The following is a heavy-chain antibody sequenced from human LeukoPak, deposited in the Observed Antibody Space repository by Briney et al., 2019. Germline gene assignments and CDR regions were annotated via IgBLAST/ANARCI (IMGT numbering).Heavy chain of an antibody. D-gene: IGHD4-23*01. J-gene: IGHJ4*02. V-gene: IGHV3-23*01. CDR1: GFTFSGYA. CDR3: AKDNSARTSAFLDY. Sequence: PGGSLRLSCAASGFTFSGYAMSWVRQAPGKGLEWVSAISGSGGSTYYADSVKGRFTISRDNSKNTLYLQMNSLRAEDTAVYYCAKDNSARTSAFLDYWGQGTLVTVSS. CDR2: ISGSGGST.